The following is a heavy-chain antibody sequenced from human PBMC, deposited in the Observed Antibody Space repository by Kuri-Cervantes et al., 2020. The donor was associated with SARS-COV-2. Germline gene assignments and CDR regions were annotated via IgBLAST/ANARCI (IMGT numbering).Heavy chain of an antibody. CDR2: INWNGGST. CDR3: AKSSTITIFGVVIIPEYFQH. CDR1: GFTFDDYG. J-gene: IGHJ1*01. V-gene: IGHV3-20*04. Sequence: GESLKISCAASGFTFDDYGMSWVRQAPGKGLEWVSGINWNGGSTGYADSVKGRFTISRDNSKNTLYLQMNSLRAEDTAVYYCAKSSTITIFGVVIIPEYFQHWGQGTLVTVSS. D-gene: IGHD3-3*01.